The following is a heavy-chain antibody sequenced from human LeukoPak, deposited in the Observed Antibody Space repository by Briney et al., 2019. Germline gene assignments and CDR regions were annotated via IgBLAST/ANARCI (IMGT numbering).Heavy chain of an antibody. V-gene: IGHV4-4*07. D-gene: IGHD2-2*01. CDR2: IYTSGST. CDR1: GGSISSYY. Sequence: SETLSLTCTVSGGSISSYYWSWIRQPAGKGLEWIGRIYTSGSTNYNPSLKSRVTMSVDTSKNQFSLKLSPVTAADTAVHYCARDMNVVVPAAIGDWFDPWGQGTLVTVSS. J-gene: IGHJ5*02. CDR3: ARDMNVVVPAAIGDWFDP.